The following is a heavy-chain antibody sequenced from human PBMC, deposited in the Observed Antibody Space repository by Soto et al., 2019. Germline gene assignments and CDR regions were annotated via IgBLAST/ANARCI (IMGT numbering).Heavy chain of an antibody. J-gene: IGHJ6*02. D-gene: IGHD3-10*01. V-gene: IGHV1-2*04. CDR1: GYTFTGYY. CDR3: ARDLITMVRGRNYYYGVDV. CDR2: INPNSGGT. Sequence: ASVKVSCKASGYTFTGYYMHWVRQAPGQGLEWMGWINPNSGGTNYAQKFQGWVTMTRDTSISTAYMELSRLRSDDTAVYYCARDLITMVRGRNYYYGVDVWGQGTTVTVSS.